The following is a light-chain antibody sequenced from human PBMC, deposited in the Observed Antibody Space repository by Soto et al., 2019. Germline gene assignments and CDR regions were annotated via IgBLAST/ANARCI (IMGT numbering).Light chain of an antibody. CDR3: QQRSSWPWT. CDR2: GAS. CDR1: QSVSSSY. Sequence: EIVLTQSPGTLSLSPGEIATLSFSASQSVSSSYLAWYQQKPGQAPRLLIYGASSRATGIPARFSGSGSGTDFTLTISSLEPEDFAVYYCQQRSSWPWTFGQGTKVDIK. V-gene: IGKV3D-20*02. J-gene: IGKJ1*01.